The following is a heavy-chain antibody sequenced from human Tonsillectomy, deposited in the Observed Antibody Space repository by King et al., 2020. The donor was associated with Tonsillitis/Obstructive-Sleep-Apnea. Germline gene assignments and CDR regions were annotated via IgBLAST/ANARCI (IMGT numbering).Heavy chain of an antibody. V-gene: IGHV4-34*01. CDR3: ASAGPNYFDLTQLVHDAFDI. CDR1: GGSFSGYY. Sequence: VQLQQWGAGLLKPSETLSLTCAVYGGSFSGYYWSWIRQPPGKGLEWIGYIYYSGSTYYNPSLKSRVTISVDTSKNQFSLKLSSVTAADTAVYYCASAGPNYFDLTQLVHDAFDIWGQGTMVTVSS. CDR2: IYYSGST. D-gene: IGHD3-9*01. J-gene: IGHJ3*02.